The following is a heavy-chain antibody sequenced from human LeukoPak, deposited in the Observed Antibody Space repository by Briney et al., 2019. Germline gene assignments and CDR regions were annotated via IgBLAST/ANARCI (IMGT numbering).Heavy chain of an antibody. D-gene: IGHD3-10*01. V-gene: IGHV1-24*01. CDR3: ATATEIGTNGFLMRNYYGSGSLDY. CDR1: GYTLTALS. J-gene: IGHJ4*02. CDR2: FDPADGVT. Sequence: ASVNVSCTVSGYTLTALSMHWVRQAPGNGVEWMGGFDPADGVTIYAQKFQGRVTMTEDTSTDTTYMKLSSLRSEDTAVYYCATATEIGTNGFLMRNYYGSGSLDYWGQGTLVTVSS.